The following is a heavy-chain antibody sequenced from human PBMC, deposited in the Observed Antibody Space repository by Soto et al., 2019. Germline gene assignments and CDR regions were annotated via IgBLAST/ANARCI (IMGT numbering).Heavy chain of an antibody. J-gene: IGHJ6*01. V-gene: IGHV3-21*01. D-gene: IGHD6-25*01. CDR3: ASFSRNQRQTSFRYG. Sequence: RNRISKATGKGLEWVSSISSSSSYIYYADSVKGRFTISRDNAKNSLYLQMNSLRAEDTAVYYCASFSRNQRQTSFRYG. CDR2: ISSSSSYI.